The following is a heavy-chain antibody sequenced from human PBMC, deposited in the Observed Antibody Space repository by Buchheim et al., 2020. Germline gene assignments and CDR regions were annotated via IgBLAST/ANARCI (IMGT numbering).Heavy chain of an antibody. Sequence: EVQLVESGGALVLPGGSLTLSCATSGFTFHDHWMSWIRQAPGKGLEWIARVKSTSAGGTIDYVTSVKGRFVISRDDSKNMLYLQMNSLKNEDTAVYYCTTEPRYWGQGTL. CDR2: VKSTSAGGTI. CDR1: GFTFHDHW. D-gene: IGHD3-9*01. V-gene: IGHV3-15*02. J-gene: IGHJ4*02. CDR3: TTEPRY.